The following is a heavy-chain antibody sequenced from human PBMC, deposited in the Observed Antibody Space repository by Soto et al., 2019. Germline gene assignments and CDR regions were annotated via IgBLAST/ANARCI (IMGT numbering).Heavy chain of an antibody. J-gene: IGHJ5*02. V-gene: IGHV1-46*01. CDR3: ARSPGGVSGLIIEGSNWLEP. CDR1: AHTFTSDY. CDR2: SNPNGGST. D-gene: IGHD1-26*01. Sequence: ASVKVSCKAPAHTFTSDYIHLVRQAPGHGLEWMGISNPNGGSTRVAQTFQGRITMTTDTSTRTVYMEPIRLISEDTSVSYCARSPGGVSGLIIEGSNWLEPWGEGSLVSVCS.